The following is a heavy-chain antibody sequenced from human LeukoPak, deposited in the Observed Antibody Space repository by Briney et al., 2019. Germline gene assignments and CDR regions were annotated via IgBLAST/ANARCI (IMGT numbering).Heavy chain of an antibody. J-gene: IGHJ4*02. D-gene: IGHD4-17*01. V-gene: IGHV1-8*01. CDR2: MNPNSGST. CDR1: GYRFTSSD. Sequence: GASVKVSCKASGYRFTSSDINWVRQATGQGLEWMGWMNPNSGSTGYAQKFQGRLTMTRDNSINTAYMELSSLRSEDTAVYYCARGKDGDYADYWGQGTLVTVSS. CDR3: ARGKDGDYADY.